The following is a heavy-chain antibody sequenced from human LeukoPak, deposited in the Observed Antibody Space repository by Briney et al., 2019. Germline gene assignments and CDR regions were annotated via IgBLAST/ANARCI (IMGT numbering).Heavy chain of an antibody. CDR1: GYTLTELS. CDR2: FDPEDGET. CDR3: ATFTLSSGRPPYHYHGMDV. J-gene: IGHJ6*02. V-gene: IGHV1-24*01. Sequence: ASVKVSCKVSGYTLTELSMHWVRQAPGKGLEWMGGFDPEDGETIYAQKFQGRVTMTEDTSTDTAYMELSGLRSEDTAVYYCATFTLSSGRPPYHYHGMDVWGQGTKVNVSS. D-gene: IGHD6-19*01.